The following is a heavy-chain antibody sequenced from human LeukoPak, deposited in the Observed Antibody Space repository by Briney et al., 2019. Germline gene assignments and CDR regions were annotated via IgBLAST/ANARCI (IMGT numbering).Heavy chain of an antibody. D-gene: IGHD6-13*01. Sequence: SETLSLTCTVSGGSISSYYWSWIRQPAGKGLEWIGCIYTSGSTNYNPSLKSRVTMSVDTSKNQFSLKLSSVTAADTAVYYCAAGYSSSWYSDYWGQGTLVTVSS. CDR3: AAGYSSSWYSDY. CDR2: IYTSGST. V-gene: IGHV4-4*07. CDR1: GGSISSYY. J-gene: IGHJ4*02.